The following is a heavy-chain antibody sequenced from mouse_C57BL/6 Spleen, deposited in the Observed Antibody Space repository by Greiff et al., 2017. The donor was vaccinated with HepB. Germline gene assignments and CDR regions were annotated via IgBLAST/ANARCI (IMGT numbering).Heavy chain of an antibody. V-gene: IGHV1-15*01. CDR3: TRRDSLYDGYYVWYFDV. CDR2: IDPETGGT. Sequence: QVQLQQSGAELVRPGASVTLSCKASGYTFTDYEMHWVKQTPVHGLEWIGAIDPETGGTAYNQKFKGKAILTADKSSSTASMELRSLTSEDSAVYYCTRRDSLYDGYYVWYFDVWGTGTTVTVSS. CDR1: GYTFTDYE. J-gene: IGHJ1*03. D-gene: IGHD2-3*01.